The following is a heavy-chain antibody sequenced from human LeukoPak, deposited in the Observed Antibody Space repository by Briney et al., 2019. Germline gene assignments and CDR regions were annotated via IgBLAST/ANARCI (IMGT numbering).Heavy chain of an antibody. CDR1: GYTFTSYA. CDR3: ARAEAGSYSAFDI. V-gene: IGHV1-3*01. D-gene: IGHD1-26*01. CDR2: INAANGDT. J-gene: IGHJ3*02. Sequence: ASVKVSCKASGYTFTSYAMHWVRQAPGQRLEWMGWINAANGDTKYSQKFQGRVTITRDTSASTAYMELSSLRSEDTAVYYCARAEAGSYSAFDIWGQGTMVTVSS.